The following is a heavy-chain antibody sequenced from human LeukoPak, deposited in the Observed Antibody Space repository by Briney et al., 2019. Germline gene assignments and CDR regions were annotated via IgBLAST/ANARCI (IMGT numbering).Heavy chain of an antibody. CDR2: INPNSGGT. Sequence: ASVKVSCKASGYTFTGYYMHWVRQAPGQGLEWMGWINPNSGGTNYAQKFQGRVTMTRDTSISTAYMELSRLRSDDTAVYYCARDRIKTINTDRDDYYYMDVWGKGTTVTVSS. D-gene: IGHD1-14*01. J-gene: IGHJ6*03. CDR3: ARDRIKTINTDRDDYYYMDV. CDR1: GYTFTGYY. V-gene: IGHV1-2*02.